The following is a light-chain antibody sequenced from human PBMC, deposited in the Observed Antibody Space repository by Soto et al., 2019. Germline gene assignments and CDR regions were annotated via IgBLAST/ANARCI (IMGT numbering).Light chain of an antibody. J-gene: IGLJ1*01. Sequence: QSVLTQPASVSGSPGQSITISCTGTSSDVGGYNYVSWYQQHPGKAPKLMIYDVSNRPSGVSNRFSGSKSGNTASLTISGLPAEDEDDYYCTSYTSSSTLLYVFGTGTKVTVL. V-gene: IGLV2-14*01. CDR2: DVS. CDR1: SSDVGGYNY. CDR3: TSYTSSSTLLYV.